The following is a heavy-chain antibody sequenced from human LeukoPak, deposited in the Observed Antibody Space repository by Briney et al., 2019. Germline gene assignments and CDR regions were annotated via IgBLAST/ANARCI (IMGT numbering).Heavy chain of an antibody. CDR3: ARDGRESWNDY. V-gene: IGHV7-4-1*02. D-gene: IGHD1-1*01. CDR1: GYTFTSYA. CDR2: INTNTGNP. J-gene: IGHJ4*02. Sequence: GASVKVSCKASGYTFTSYAMNWVRQAPGQGLEWMGRINTNTGNPTYAQGFTGRFVFSLDTSVSTAYLQISSLKAEDTALYYCARDGRESWNDYWGQGTLVAVSS.